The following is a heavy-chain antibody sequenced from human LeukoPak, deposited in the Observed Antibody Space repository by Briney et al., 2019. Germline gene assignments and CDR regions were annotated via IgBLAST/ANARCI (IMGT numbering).Heavy chain of an antibody. CDR3: ASYPLNSGYDYGLDY. CDR1: GFTFSSYS. Sequence: GGSLRLSCAASGFTFSSYSMNWVRQAPGKGLEWVSYISSSSSTIYYADSVKGRFTTSRDNAKNSLYLQMNSLRAEDTAVYCCASYPLNSGYDYGLDYWGQGTLVTVSS. D-gene: IGHD5-12*01. CDR2: ISSSSSTI. J-gene: IGHJ4*02. V-gene: IGHV3-48*04.